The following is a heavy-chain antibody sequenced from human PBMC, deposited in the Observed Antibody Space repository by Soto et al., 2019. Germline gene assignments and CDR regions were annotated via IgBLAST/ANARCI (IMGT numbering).Heavy chain of an antibody. CDR2: VSAYNGNT. Sequence: ASVKVSCKASGYTFTSYGISWVRQAPGQGLEWMGWVSAYNGNTNYAQKLQGRVTMTTDTSTSTAYMELRSLRSDDTAVYYCASNFYGGEYYYYYGMDVWGQGTTVTVSS. V-gene: IGHV1-18*04. CDR3: ASNFYGGEYYYYYGMDV. D-gene: IGHD3-10*01. CDR1: GYTFTSYG. J-gene: IGHJ6*02.